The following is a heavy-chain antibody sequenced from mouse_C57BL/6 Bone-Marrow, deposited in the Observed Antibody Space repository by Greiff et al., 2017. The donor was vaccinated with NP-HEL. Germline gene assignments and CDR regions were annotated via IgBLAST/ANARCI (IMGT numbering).Heavy chain of an antibody. CDR2: IYPGDGDT. CDR3: ARSLGGYAMDY. CDR1: GYAFSSYW. J-gene: IGHJ4*01. D-gene: IGHD4-1*01. V-gene: IGHV1-80*01. Sequence: VQRVESGAELVKPGASVKISCKASGYAFSSYWMNWVKQRPGKGLEWIGQIYPGDGDTNYNGKFKGKATLTADKSSSTAYMQLSSLTSEDSAVYFCARSLGGYAMDYWGQGTSVTVSS.